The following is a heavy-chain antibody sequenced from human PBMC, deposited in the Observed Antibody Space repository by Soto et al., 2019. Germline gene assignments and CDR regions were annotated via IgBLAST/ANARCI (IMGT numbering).Heavy chain of an antibody. CDR3: ARGRESRSIFDY. Sequence: GSLVLACSASGFTVSSNYMTWVRQAPGKGLQWVSVIDSGGNTFYADSVKGRFTISRDDSRNTLNLQMDSLRADDTAVYYCARGRESRSIFDYWGLGTLVTVYS. D-gene: IGHD6-13*01. V-gene: IGHV3-53*01. CDR2: IDSGGNT. J-gene: IGHJ4*02. CDR1: GFTVSSNY.